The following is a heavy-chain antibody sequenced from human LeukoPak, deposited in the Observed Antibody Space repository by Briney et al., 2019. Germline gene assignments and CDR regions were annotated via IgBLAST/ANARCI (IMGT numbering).Heavy chain of an antibody. CDR3: ASGGRYLPGATIAAAEGDYFDY. CDR2: INSNTGNP. J-gene: IGHJ4*02. Sequence: ASVKVSCKASGYTFTNYAMNWVRQAPGQGLEWMGWINSNTGNPTYAQGFTGRLVFSLDISVSTAYLQISSLKAEDTAVYYCASGGRYLPGATIAAAEGDYFDYWGQGTLVTVSS. V-gene: IGHV7-4-1*02. CDR1: GYTFTNYA. D-gene: IGHD6-13*01.